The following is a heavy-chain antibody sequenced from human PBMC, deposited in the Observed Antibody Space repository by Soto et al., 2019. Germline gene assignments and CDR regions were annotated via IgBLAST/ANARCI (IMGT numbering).Heavy chain of an antibody. Sequence: NPSETLSLTCAVYGGSFSGYYWSWIRQPPGKGLEWIGEINHSGSTNYNPSLKSRVTISVDTSKNQFSLKLSSVTAADTAVYYCGRGYRPFGYSYGYGSVFYYYTSRAFGGKGTTVPVSS. D-gene: IGHD5-18*01. CDR2: INHSGST. V-gene: IGHV4-34*01. CDR3: GRGYRPFGYSYGYGSVFYYYTSRAF. J-gene: IGHJ6*03. CDR1: GGSFSGYY.